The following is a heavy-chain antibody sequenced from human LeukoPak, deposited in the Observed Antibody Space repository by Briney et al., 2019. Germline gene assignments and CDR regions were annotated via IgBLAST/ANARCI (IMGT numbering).Heavy chain of an antibody. D-gene: IGHD2-2*01. V-gene: IGHV1-46*01. CDR1: GYTFTSYH. CDR2: IKSTGDTT. CDR3: VREDAHTYYFDF. Sequence: ASVQVSCKTSGYTFTSYHMHWVRQAPGQGLEWVAIIKSTGDTTVYAQKFQGRVTVTRDTSTSTVYMDLSSLSSEDTAVYYCVREDAHTYYFDFWGPGTLVTVSS. J-gene: IGHJ4*02.